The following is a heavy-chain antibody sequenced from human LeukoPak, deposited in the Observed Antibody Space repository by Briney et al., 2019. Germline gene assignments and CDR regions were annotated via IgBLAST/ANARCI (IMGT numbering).Heavy chain of an antibody. Sequence: GGSLRLSCAVSGFTFSDCWMTWVRQAPGRRLEWVANIKEDGSDKQYVDSVQGRFTISRDNAENSLYLQMNSLRAEDTAVYYCVRESSVWVGPGIGRPLDVWGKGTAVTVSS. CDR2: IKEDGSDK. CDR1: GFTFSDCW. V-gene: IGHV3-7*01. J-gene: IGHJ6*04. CDR3: VRESSVWVGPGIGRPLDV. D-gene: IGHD3-16*01.